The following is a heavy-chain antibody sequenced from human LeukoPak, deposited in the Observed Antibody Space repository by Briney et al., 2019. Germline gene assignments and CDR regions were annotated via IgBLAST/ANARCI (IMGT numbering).Heavy chain of an antibody. V-gene: IGHV4-39*01. J-gene: IGHJ5*02. Sequence: PSETLSLTCTVSGVSISSSIYCWGWIRQPPGKGLEWIGSICYSGSTFYNPSLKSRVTLSVDTSKNQFSLELSSVTAADTALYYCARTENYIPEDCFDPWGQGTLVTVSS. D-gene: IGHD5-24*01. CDR2: ICYSGST. CDR1: GVSISSSIYC. CDR3: ARTENYIPEDCFDP.